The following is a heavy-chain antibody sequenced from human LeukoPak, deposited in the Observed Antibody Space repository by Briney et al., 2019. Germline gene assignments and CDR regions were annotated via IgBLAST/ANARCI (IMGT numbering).Heavy chain of an antibody. V-gene: IGHV4-59*01. CDR3: AKNSGWYKGAFDI. CDR2: IYYSGST. Sequence: PSETLSLTCTVSGGSISSYYWSWIRQPPGKGLEWIGYIYYSGSTNYNPSLKSRVTISVGTSKNQFSLKLSSVTAADTAVYYCAKNSGWYKGAFDIWGQGTMVTVSS. CDR1: GGSISSYY. J-gene: IGHJ3*02. D-gene: IGHD6-19*01.